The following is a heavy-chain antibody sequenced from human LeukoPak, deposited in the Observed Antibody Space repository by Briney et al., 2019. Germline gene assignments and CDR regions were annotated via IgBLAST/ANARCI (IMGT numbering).Heavy chain of an antibody. V-gene: IGHV1-69*13. CDR2: IIPIFGTA. D-gene: IGHD3-3*01. CDR1: GGTFSSYA. Sequence: GASVKVSCKASGGTFSSYAISWVRQAPGQGLEWMGGIIPIFGTANYAQKFQGRVTITADESTSTAYMELSRLRSEDTAVYYCARGGRITIFGPFDYWGQGTLVTVSS. CDR3: ARGGRITIFGPFDY. J-gene: IGHJ4*02.